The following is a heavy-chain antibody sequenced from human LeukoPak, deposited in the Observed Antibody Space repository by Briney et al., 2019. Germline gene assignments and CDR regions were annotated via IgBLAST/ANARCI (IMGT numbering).Heavy chain of an antibody. CDR3: AKDYAVGSIDY. D-gene: IGHD3-16*01. CDR2: ISYDGGKK. Sequence: GRSLRLSCAASGFTFSSHDMHWVRQAPGKGLEWVAFISYDGGKKDYADSVKGRFTISRDNSKNTLYLQMNSLRAEDTAVYYCAKDYAVGSIDYWGQGTLVTVSS. CDR1: GFTFSSHD. V-gene: IGHV3-30*18. J-gene: IGHJ4*02.